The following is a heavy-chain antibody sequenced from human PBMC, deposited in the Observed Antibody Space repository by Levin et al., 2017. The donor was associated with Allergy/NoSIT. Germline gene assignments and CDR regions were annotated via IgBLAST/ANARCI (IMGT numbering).Heavy chain of an antibody. CDR2: IYPGDSDA. D-gene: IGHD3-10*01. CDR3: ARKEAGYGSETIDY. Sequence: GESLKISCKASGYLFTDFWIGWVRQLPGKGLEWMGIIYPGDSDARYRPSFQGQVSISVDKSINTVYLQWISLKASDTATYFCARKEAGYGSETIDYWGHGTRVIVSS. J-gene: IGHJ4*01. CDR1: GYLFTDFW. V-gene: IGHV5-51*01.